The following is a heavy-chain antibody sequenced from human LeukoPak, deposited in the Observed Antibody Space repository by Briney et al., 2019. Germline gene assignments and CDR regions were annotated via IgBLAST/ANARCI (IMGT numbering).Heavy chain of an antibody. CDR3: ARGGRLTGTTGLLDY. V-gene: IGHV4-34*01. D-gene: IGHD1-7*01. CDR2: INHSGST. CDR1: GGSFSGYY. Sequence: PSETLSLTCAVYGGSFSGYYWSWIRQPPGKGLEWIEEINHSGSTNYNPSLKSRVTISVDTSKNQFSLKLSSVTAADTAVYYCARGGRLTGTTGLLDYWGQGTLVTVSS. J-gene: IGHJ4*02.